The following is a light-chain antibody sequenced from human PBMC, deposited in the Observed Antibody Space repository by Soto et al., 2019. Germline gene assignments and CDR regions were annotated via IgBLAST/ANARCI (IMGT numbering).Light chain of an antibody. Sequence: EIVLTQSPATLSLSPGEGATLSCRASQGVSSHLAWYQQKPGQAPRLLIYDVSYRAAGIPARFSGSGSGTDFTLNISGLEPEDFAVYFCQQRANWPLTFGGGTKVEIK. V-gene: IGKV3-11*01. CDR2: DVS. J-gene: IGKJ4*01. CDR3: QQRANWPLT. CDR1: QGVSSH.